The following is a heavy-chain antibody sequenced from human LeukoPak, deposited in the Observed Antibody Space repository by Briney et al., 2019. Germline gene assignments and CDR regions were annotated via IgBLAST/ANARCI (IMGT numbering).Heavy chain of an antibody. J-gene: IGHJ1*01. CDR3: AKDPLYGDYAEYFQH. Sequence: GGSLRLSCAASGFTFSSYAMSWVRQAPGKGLEWVSAISGSGGSTYYADSVKGRFTISRDNSKNTLYLQMNSLRAEDAAVYYCAKDPLYGDYAEYFQHWGQGTLVTVSS. D-gene: IGHD4-17*01. V-gene: IGHV3-23*01. CDR2: ISGSGGST. CDR1: GFTFSSYA.